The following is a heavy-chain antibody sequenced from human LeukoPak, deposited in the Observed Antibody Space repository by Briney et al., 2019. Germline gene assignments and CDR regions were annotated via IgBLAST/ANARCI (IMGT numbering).Heavy chain of an antibody. CDR2: INTDGSST. V-gene: IGHV3-74*01. CDR3: ASILDIVVVPAADVGY. J-gene: IGHJ4*02. Sequence: GSLRLSCAASGFTFSSYWMHWVRQAPGKGLVWVSRINTDGSSTSYADSVKGRFTISRDNAKNTLYLQMNSLRAEDTAVYYCASILDIVVVPAADVGYWGQGTLVTVSS. CDR1: GFTFSSYW. D-gene: IGHD2-2*01.